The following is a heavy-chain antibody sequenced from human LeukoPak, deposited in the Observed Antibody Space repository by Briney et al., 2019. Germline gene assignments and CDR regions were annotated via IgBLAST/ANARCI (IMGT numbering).Heavy chain of an antibody. CDR2: VWYDESNK. V-gene: IGHV3-33*01. CDR1: GFTFRSYD. J-gene: IGHJ3*02. Sequence: GRALRLSCAASGFTFRSYDMHWVRQAPGKGLKWVAVVWYDESNKYYVDSVKGRFTISRDNSKNTLYLQMNSLRVEDTALYYCAREDSSGAFDIWGQGTMVTVSP. D-gene: IGHD3-22*01. CDR3: AREDSSGAFDI.